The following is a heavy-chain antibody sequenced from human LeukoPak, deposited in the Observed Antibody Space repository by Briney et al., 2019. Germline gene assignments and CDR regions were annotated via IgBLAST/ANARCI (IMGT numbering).Heavy chain of an antibody. V-gene: IGHV4-39*07. D-gene: IGHD3-22*01. CDR2: INHSGST. J-gene: IGHJ6*03. Sequence: PSETLSLTCTVSGGSISSGDYYWSWIRQPPGKGLEWIGEINHSGSTNYNPSLKSRVTISVDTSKNQFSLKLSSVTAADTAVYYCARGLYYYDSSGSLYYYYYYMDVWGKGTTVTVSS. CDR1: GGSISSGDYY. CDR3: ARGLYYYDSSGSLYYYYYYMDV.